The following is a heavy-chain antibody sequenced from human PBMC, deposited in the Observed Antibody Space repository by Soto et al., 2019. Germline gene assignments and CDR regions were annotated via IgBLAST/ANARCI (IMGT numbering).Heavy chain of an antibody. J-gene: IGHJ6*02. CDR1: GFTFSSYG. CDR2: ISYDGSNI. Sequence: QVQLVESGGGVVQPGRSLRLSCAASGFTFSSYGMYWVRQAPGKGLEWVAVISYDGSNIYYADSVKGRFTISRDNSKNTLYLQMNGLRAEDTAVYYCAKDMFFWGSGWDLNGMAVWGQGTTVTVSS. D-gene: IGHD6-19*01. V-gene: IGHV3-30*18. CDR3: AKDMFFWGSGWDLNGMAV.